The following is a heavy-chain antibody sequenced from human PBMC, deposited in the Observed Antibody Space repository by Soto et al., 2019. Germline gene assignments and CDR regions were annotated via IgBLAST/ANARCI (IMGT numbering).Heavy chain of an antibody. CDR1: GFTFDTYG. D-gene: IGHD1-1*01. V-gene: IGHV3-30-3*01. CDR3: ARVTPGNNLYYFSGLDV. Sequence: QVHLVESGGGVAQPGRSLRLSCVASGFTFDTYGIHWVRQAPGKGLQWVALISYEGSNTYYADSVRGRFTISRDNSKNPRYLQINALIPYDTGVYYCARVTPGNNLYYFSGLDVWGRGTSVTVSS. J-gene: IGHJ6*02. CDR2: ISYEGSNT.